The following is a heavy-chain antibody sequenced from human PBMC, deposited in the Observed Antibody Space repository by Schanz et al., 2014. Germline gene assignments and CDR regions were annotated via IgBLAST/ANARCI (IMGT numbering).Heavy chain of an antibody. J-gene: IGHJ4*02. V-gene: IGHV4-59*12. CDR1: SASIRTYY. D-gene: IGHD3-22*01. Sequence: QVQLQESGPGLVKPSETLSLTCTVSSASIRTYYWSWIRQPPGKGLEWIGYIYYSGSTSYNPSLKSRVTISRDTSKNQFSLNLSSVTAADTAVYYCARSEPLPTDDNTAYFLDYWGQGTLVTVSS. CDR2: IYYSGST. CDR3: ARSEPLPTDDNTAYFLDY.